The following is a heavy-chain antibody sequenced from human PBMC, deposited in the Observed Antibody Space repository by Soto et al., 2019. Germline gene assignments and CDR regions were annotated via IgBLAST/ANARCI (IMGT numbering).Heavy chain of an antibody. CDR1: GYTFTSYY. J-gene: IGHJ6*02. CDR3: ARDLSVLRFLGLAVGTLGQALYGMDV. D-gene: IGHD3-3*01. Sequence: ASVKVSCKASGYTFTSYYMHWVRQAPGQGLERMGIINPSGGSTSYAQKFQGRVTMTRDTSTSTVYMELSSLRSEDTAVYYCARDLSVLRFLGLAVGTLGQALYGMDVWGQGTTVTVSS. V-gene: IGHV1-46*01. CDR2: INPSGGST.